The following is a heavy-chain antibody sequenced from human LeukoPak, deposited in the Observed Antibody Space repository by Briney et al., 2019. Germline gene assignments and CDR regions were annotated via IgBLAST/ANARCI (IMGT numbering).Heavy chain of an antibody. V-gene: IGHV3-30*18. Sequence: GRSLRLSCAASGFTFSSYGMPWVRQAPGKGLEWVAVISYDGSNKYYADSVKGRFTISRDNSKNTLYLQMNSLRAEDTAVYYCAKVAHYDSSGYLVDYWGQGTLVTVSS. CDR3: AKVAHYDSSGYLVDY. CDR2: ISYDGSNK. D-gene: IGHD3-22*01. J-gene: IGHJ4*02. CDR1: GFTFSSYG.